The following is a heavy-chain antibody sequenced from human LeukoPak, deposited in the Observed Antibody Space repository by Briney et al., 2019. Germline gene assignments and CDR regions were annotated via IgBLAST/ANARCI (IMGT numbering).Heavy chain of an antibody. J-gene: IGHJ4*02. CDR2: ISYDGSNK. D-gene: IGHD6-19*01. Sequence: GGSLRLPCASSGFPFSSYGMHWARQAPGEGLEGGAIISYDGSNKYNADSVKGRLTISRDNSKNSLYLQMNSLRAEDTAVYYCARGLIAVAGLFYWGQGTLVTVSS. V-gene: IGHV3-30*03. CDR3: ARGLIAVAGLFY. CDR1: GFPFSSYG.